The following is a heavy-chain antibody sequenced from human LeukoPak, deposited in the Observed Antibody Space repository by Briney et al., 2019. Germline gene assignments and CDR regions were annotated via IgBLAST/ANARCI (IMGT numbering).Heavy chain of an antibody. J-gene: IGHJ4*02. CDR1: GGSISSNS. Sequence: SETLSLTCTVSGGSISSNSWSWIRQPAGKGLEWIGHIYTSGSPNYNPSLRSRVTMSVDTSKNQISLKLSSVTAADSAMYYCARGSEQWLTYFDYWGQGTLVTVSS. CDR2: IYTSGSP. V-gene: IGHV4-4*07. D-gene: IGHD6-19*01. CDR3: ARGSEQWLTYFDY.